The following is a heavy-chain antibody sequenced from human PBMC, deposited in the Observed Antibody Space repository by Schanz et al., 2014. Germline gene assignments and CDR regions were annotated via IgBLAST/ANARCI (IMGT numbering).Heavy chain of an antibody. CDR1: GFIFGNYG. Sequence: EVQLLESGGGLVQPGGSLRLSCEASGFIFGNYGMSWVRQAPGKGLEWVSGFDAHDGRAYYADSAKGRFTISRDNSKNTLYLQMNSLRAEDTAVYYCAKGRFGELSAFDIWGQGTMXTVSS. CDR3: AKGRFGELSAFDI. J-gene: IGHJ3*02. CDR2: FDAHDGRA. D-gene: IGHD3-10*01. V-gene: IGHV3-23*01.